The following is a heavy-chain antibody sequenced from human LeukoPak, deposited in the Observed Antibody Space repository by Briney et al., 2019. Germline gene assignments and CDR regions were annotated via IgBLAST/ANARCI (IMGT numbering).Heavy chain of an antibody. CDR2: IYSGGST. D-gene: IGHD6-19*01. CDR3: ARGAEQWGYYMDV. J-gene: IGHJ6*03. V-gene: IGHV3-53*01. Sequence: PGGSLGLSCAASGFTVSSNYMSWVRQAPGKGLEWVSVIYSGGSTYYADSVKGRFTISRDNSKNTLYLQMNSLRAEDTAVYYCARGAEQWGYYMDVWGKGTTVTISS. CDR1: GFTVSSNY.